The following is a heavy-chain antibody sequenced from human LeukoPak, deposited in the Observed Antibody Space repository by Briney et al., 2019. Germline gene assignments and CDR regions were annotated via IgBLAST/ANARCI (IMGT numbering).Heavy chain of an antibody. Sequence: ASVKVSCKASGYTFTSYGISWVRQAPGQGLEWMGWINPNSGGTNYAQKFQGRVTMTRDTSISTAYMELSRLRSDDTAVYYCARPSNLSSSSPYYYMDVWGKGTTVTVSS. CDR3: ARPSNLSSSSPYYYMDV. CDR2: INPNSGGT. D-gene: IGHD6-6*01. J-gene: IGHJ6*03. V-gene: IGHV1-2*02. CDR1: GYTFTSYG.